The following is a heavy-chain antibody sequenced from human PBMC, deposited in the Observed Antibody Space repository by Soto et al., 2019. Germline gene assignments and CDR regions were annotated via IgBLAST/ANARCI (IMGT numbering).Heavy chain of an antibody. CDR2: INHSGST. CDR3: ARAYFTIFGVVIGRSSNWFDP. V-gene: IGHV4-34*01. J-gene: IGHJ5*02. Sequence: PSETLSLTCAVYGGSFSGYYWSWIRQPPGKGLEWIGEINHSGSTNYNPSLKSRVTISVDTSKNQFSLKLSSVTAADTAVYYCARAYFTIFGVVIGRSSNWFDPWGQGTLVTVSS. CDR1: GGSFSGYY. D-gene: IGHD3-3*01.